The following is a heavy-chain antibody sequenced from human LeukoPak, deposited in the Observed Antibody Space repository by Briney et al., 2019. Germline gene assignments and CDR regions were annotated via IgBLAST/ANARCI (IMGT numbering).Heavy chain of an antibody. J-gene: IGHJ4*02. Sequence: GSLRVSCAASGFTFGSYSMNWVRQAPGKGLEWVSSISSSSSYIYYADSVKGRFTISRDNAKNSLYLQMNSLRAEDTAVYYCARGSHLGEDIVVGYFDYWGQGTLVTVSS. CDR2: ISSSSSYI. D-gene: IGHD2-15*01. CDR1: GFTFGSYS. CDR3: ARGSHLGEDIVVGYFDY. V-gene: IGHV3-21*01.